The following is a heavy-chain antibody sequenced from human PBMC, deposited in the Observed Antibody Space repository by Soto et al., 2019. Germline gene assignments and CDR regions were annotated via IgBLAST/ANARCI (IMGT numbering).Heavy chain of an antibody. D-gene: IGHD3-3*01. CDR1: GFSFGSYA. V-gene: IGHV3-23*01. CDR3: ARWSYLDY. CDR2: ISGSDGKT. J-gene: IGHJ4*02. Sequence: GGSLSLSGGASGFSFGSYALTWVRQAPGKGLEWVSTISGSDGKTFYADAVKGRFSISRDISQSTLYLQMNSLRADDTAIYYCARWSYLDYWGQGTRVTVSS.